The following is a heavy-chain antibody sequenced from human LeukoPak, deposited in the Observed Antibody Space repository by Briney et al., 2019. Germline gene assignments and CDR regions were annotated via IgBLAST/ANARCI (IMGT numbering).Heavy chain of an antibody. V-gene: IGHV3-74*01. Sequence: PGGSLRLSCAASGFXLSNSWMHWVRQAPGKGLVWVSRIDPDGNTDYADSVKGRFTISRDNAKNTLYLQMNSLRAGDTAVYRCARDVRGPHDFWGQGTLVTVSS. J-gene: IGHJ4*02. CDR1: GFXLSNSW. CDR2: IDPDGNT. D-gene: IGHD2/OR15-2a*01. CDR3: ARDVRGPHDF.